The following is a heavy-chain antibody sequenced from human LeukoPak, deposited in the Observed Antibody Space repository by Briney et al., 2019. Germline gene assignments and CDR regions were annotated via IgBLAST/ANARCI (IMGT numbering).Heavy chain of an antibody. J-gene: IGHJ4*02. D-gene: IGHD6-6*01. CDR1: GGSFSGYY. CDR3: ARGVSSIAARRAGYFDY. CDR2: INHSGST. Sequence: PETLSLTCAVYGGSFSGYYWSWIRQPPGRGLEWIGEINHSGSTNYNPSLKSRVTISVDTSKNQFSLKLSSVTAADTAVYYCARGVSSIAARRAGYFDYWGQGTLVTVSS. V-gene: IGHV4-34*01.